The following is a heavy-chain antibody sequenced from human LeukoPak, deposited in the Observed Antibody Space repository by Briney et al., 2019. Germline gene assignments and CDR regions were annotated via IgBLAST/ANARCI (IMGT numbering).Heavy chain of an antibody. CDR3: VRDYFCSGGTCDDCFDP. D-gene: IGHD2-15*01. V-gene: IGHV1-18*01. CDR1: GYTFTSYG. CDR2: INTYNGNT. Sequence: ASVKVSCKASGYTFTSYGITWVRQAPGQGLEWMGWINTYNGNTNYAQKFRGRVTMTTDTSTSTAYMELRSLGSDDTAVYYCVRDYFCSGGTCDDCFDPWGQGTLVTVSS. J-gene: IGHJ5*02.